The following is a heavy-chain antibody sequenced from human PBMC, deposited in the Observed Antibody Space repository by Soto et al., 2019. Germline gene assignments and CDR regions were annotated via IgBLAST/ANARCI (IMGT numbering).Heavy chain of an antibody. J-gene: IGHJ4*02. CDR3: VKDNVGVYCSGGSCYFDY. V-gene: IGHV3-9*01. CDR2: ISWDSGVI. D-gene: IGHD2-15*01. Sequence: EVHLVESGGGLAQPGRSLRLSCVASGFSLDHYAMHWVQQAPGKGLEWVSGISWDSGVIDYADSVRGRFTISRDNAKNSLYLQMTSLRAEDTALYYCVKDNVGVYCSGGSCYFDYWGQGSLVTVSS. CDR1: GFSLDHYA.